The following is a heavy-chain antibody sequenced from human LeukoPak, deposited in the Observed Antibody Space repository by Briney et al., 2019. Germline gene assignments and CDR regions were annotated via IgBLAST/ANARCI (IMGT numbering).Heavy chain of an antibody. D-gene: IGHD3-22*01. CDR2: IYYSGST. J-gene: IGHJ5*02. CDR3: AVLRGYYPTNWFDP. V-gene: IGHV4-30-4*01. Sequence: SETLSLTCTVSSGSISSGDYYWSWIRQPPGKGLEWIGYIYYSGSTYYNPSLKSRVTISVDTSKNQFSLKLSSVTAADTAVYYCAVLRGYYPTNWFDPWGQGTLVTVSS. CDR1: SGSISSGDYY.